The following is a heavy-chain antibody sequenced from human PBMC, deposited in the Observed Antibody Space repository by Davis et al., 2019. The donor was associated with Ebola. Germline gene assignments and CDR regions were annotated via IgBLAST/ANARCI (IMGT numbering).Heavy chain of an antibody. Sequence: PGGSLRLSCAASGFTFTNYAMSRVRQAPGKGPEWVSATVQRGGGTYYADSVRGRFTISRDNSKNTLYLQMNSLRAEGTAIYYCAKSPAYCRGDCYSTFEYWGQGTLVTVSS. J-gene: IGHJ4*02. V-gene: IGHV3-23*01. CDR1: GFTFTNYA. CDR3: AKSPAYCRGDCYSTFEY. D-gene: IGHD2-21*01. CDR2: TVQRGGGT.